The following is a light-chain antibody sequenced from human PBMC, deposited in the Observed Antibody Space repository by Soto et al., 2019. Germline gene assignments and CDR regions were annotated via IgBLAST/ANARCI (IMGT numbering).Light chain of an antibody. CDR2: EGS. CDR1: SSDVGSYNL. CDR3: CSYEGSSTSYV. V-gene: IGLV2-23*01. J-gene: IGLJ1*01. Sequence: QSVLTQPASVSGSPGQSITISCTGTSSDVGSYNLVSWYQQHPGKAPKLMIYEGSKRPSGVSNRFSGSKSGNTASLTISGLQDEDEADYYCCSYEGSSTSYVFGNGNKVTVL.